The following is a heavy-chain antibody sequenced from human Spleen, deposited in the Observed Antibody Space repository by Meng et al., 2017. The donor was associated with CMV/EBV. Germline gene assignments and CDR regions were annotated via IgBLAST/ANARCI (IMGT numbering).Heavy chain of an antibody. CDR3: ARGPSGSYWGYFGY. J-gene: IGHJ4*02. D-gene: IGHD1-26*01. V-gene: IGHV3-21*04. Sequence: GESLKISCAASGFTFSSYTMNWVRQAPGKGLEWVSSISSIGTYIYYADSVKGRFTISRDNAKNSLYLQMNSLRAEDTAVYYCARGPSGSYWGYFGYWGQGTLVTVSS. CDR1: GFTFSSYT. CDR2: ISSIGTYI.